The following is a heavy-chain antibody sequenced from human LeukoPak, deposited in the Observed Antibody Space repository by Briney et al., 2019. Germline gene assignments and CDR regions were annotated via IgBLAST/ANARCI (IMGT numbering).Heavy chain of an antibody. CDR1: GYTFTSYY. CDR2: INPSGGST. Sequence: ASVKVSCKASGYTFTSYYMHWVRQAPGQGLEWMGIINPSGGSTSYAQKFQGRVTITRDTSASTAYMELSSLRSEDTAVYYCARVYGDYGHYYYGMDVWGQGTTVTVSS. D-gene: IGHD4-17*01. CDR3: ARVYGDYGHYYYGMDV. J-gene: IGHJ6*02. V-gene: IGHV1-46*01.